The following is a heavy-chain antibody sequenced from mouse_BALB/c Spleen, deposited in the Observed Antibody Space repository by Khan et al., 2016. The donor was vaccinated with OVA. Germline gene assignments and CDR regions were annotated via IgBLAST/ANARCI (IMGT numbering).Heavy chain of an antibody. V-gene: IGHV1-7*01. J-gene: IGHJ2*01. CDR2: INPTSGYT. CDR1: GYTFTTYW. Sequence: QVQLKESGAELAKPGASVKMSCKASGYTFTTYWMHWVKQRPGQGLEWIGYINPTSGYTDYNDKFKDRAILSADKSSSTAYMQLNSLTSEDSAVYYCTRDRIDYWGQGTTLTVSS. CDR3: TRDRIDY.